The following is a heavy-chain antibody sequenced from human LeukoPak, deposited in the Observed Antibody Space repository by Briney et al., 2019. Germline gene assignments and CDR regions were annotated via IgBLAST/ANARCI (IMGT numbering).Heavy chain of an antibody. J-gene: IGHJ4*02. Sequence: QPGGSLRLACAASGSTVSNNYMSWVRQAPGMGLEWVSVIYSGGTTYYADSVKGRFTISRDNSKNTLYLLMNSLRAEDTAVYYCARGGYCSGGNCYGYFDYWGQGTLVTVSS. CDR3: ARGGYCSGGNCYGYFDY. D-gene: IGHD2-15*01. CDR2: IYSGGTT. CDR1: GSTVSNNY. V-gene: IGHV3-66*01.